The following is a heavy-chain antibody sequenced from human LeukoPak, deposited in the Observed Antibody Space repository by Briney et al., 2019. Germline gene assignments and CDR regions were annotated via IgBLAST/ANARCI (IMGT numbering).Heavy chain of an antibody. CDR2: INSDGSST. D-gene: IGHD1/OR15-1a*01. Sequence: PGGSLRLSSAASGFTFSSYWMHWVRQAPGKGLVWVSRINSDGSSTSYANSVKGRFTISRDNAKNTLYLQMNSLRAEDTAVYYCALNRGGSTRFDPWGQGTLVTVSS. CDR3: ALNRGGSTRFDP. V-gene: IGHV3-74*01. CDR1: GFTFSSYW. J-gene: IGHJ5*02.